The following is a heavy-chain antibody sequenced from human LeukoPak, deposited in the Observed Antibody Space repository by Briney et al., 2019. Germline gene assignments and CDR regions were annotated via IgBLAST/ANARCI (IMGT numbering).Heavy chain of an antibody. Sequence: VASVRVSCEASGYTFTGYYMHWVRQAPGQGLEWMGWINPNSGGTNYAQKFQGRVTMTRDTSISTAYMELSRLRSDDTAVYYCARDPGAFYDSSGYGYWGQGTLVTVSS. V-gene: IGHV1-2*02. CDR1: GYTFTGYY. J-gene: IGHJ4*02. CDR2: INPNSGGT. D-gene: IGHD3-22*01. CDR3: ARDPGAFYDSSGYGY.